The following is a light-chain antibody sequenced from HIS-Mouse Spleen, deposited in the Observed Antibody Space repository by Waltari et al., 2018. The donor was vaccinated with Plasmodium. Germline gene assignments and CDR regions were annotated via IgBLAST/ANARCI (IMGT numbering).Light chain of an antibody. Sequence: EIVLTQSPAILSLSPGARATLSCRASQCVSSYLPWYQQKPGQAPRLLIYDASNRATGIPARFSGSGSGTDFTLTISSLGPEDYAVYYCQQRSNWPRVLTFGGGTKVEIK. V-gene: IGKV3-11*01. CDR1: QCVSSY. CDR3: QQRSNWPRVLT. CDR2: DAS. J-gene: IGKJ4*01.